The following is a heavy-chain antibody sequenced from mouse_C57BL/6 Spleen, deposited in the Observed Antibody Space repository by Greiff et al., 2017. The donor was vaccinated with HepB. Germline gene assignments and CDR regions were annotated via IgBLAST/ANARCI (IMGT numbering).Heavy chain of an antibody. Sequence: EVMLVESGGGLVKPGGSLKLSCAASGFTFSDYGMHWVRQAPEKGLEWVAYISSGSSTIYYADTVKGRFTISRDNAKNTLFLQMTSLRSEDTAMYYCARPYDYDGAYWGQGTLVTVSA. CDR3: ARPYDYDGAY. CDR1: GFTFSDYG. CDR2: ISSGSSTI. V-gene: IGHV5-17*01. J-gene: IGHJ3*01. D-gene: IGHD2-4*01.